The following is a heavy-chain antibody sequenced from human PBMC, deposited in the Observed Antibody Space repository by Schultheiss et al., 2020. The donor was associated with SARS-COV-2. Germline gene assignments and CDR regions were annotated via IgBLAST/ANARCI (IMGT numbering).Heavy chain of an antibody. Sequence: GGSLRLSCAASGFTFSSYSMNWVRQAPGKGLEWVSSISSSSSYIYYADSVKGRFTISRDNAKNSLYLQMNSLRAEDTAVYYCARDIVVVPAAIPRYYYYGMDVWGQGTTVTVSS. CDR3: ARDIVVVPAAIPRYYYYGMDV. CDR1: GFTFSSYS. J-gene: IGHJ6*02. D-gene: IGHD2-2*02. V-gene: IGHV3-21*04. CDR2: ISSSSSYI.